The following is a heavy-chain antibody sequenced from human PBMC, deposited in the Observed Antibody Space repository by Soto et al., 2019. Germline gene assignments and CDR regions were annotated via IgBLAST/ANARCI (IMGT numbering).Heavy chain of an antibody. CDR1: GFAFNSYS. J-gene: IGHJ4*02. V-gene: IGHV3-30*18. Sequence: GGSLRLSCAASGFAFNSYSMNWVRQAPGKGLEWVAYISSDSSNKYYADSVKGRFTISRDNSKNTLYLQMNSLRAEDTAVYYCAKDRVGYCISTSCRSAFDYWGQGTLVTVSS. CDR2: ISSDSSNK. CDR3: AKDRVGYCISTSCRSAFDY. D-gene: IGHD2-2*01.